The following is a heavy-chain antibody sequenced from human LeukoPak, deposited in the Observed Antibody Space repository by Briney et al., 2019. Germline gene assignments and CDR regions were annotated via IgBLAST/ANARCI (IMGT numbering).Heavy chain of an antibody. D-gene: IGHD6-13*01. CDR3: ATRLTADSYEASDT. CDR2: ISSGSHHK. J-gene: IGHJ3*02. V-gene: IGHV3-21*06. CDR1: GFTFSRFS. Sequence: GGSLGLSCAGSGFTFSRFSTIWVRQAPGKGLEWVASISSGSHHKYHADSVKGRFTVSRDNDKNSLFLQMNSLRAEDTALYYCATRLTADSYEASDTWGQGTMVTVSS.